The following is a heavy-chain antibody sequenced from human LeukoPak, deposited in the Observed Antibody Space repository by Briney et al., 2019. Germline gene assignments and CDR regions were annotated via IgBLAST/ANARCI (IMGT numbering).Heavy chain of an antibody. CDR2: ISSSSSYI. CDR1: GFTFSSYS. Sequence: PGESLRLSCAASGFTFSSYSMNWVRQAPGKGLEWVSSISSSSSYIYYADSVKGRFTISRDNAKNSLYLQMNSLRAEDTAVYYCARDRCGGDCYLPDDAFDIWGQGTMVTVSS. J-gene: IGHJ3*02. D-gene: IGHD2-21*01. V-gene: IGHV3-21*01. CDR3: ARDRCGGDCYLPDDAFDI.